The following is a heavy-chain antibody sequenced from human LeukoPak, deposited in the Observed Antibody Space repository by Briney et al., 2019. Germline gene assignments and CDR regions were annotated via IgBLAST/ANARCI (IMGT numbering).Heavy chain of an antibody. CDR2: INHSGST. V-gene: IGHV4-34*01. D-gene: IGHD3-3*01. J-gene: IGHJ6*03. Sequence: PSETLSLTCAVYGGSFSGYYWSWIRQPPGKGLEWIGEINHSGSTNYNPSLKSRVTISVDTSKNQFSLKLSSVTAADTAVYYCARGIFRPYYDFWSGSYYYYYMDVWGKGTTVTVSS. CDR3: ARGIFRPYYDFWSGSYYYYYMDV. CDR1: GGSFSGYY.